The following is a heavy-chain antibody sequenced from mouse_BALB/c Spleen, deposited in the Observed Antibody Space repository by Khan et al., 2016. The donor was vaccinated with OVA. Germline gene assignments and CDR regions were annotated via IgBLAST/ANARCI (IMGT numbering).Heavy chain of an antibody. CDR1: GYSITSDYA. J-gene: IGHJ3*01. Sequence: EVQLQESGPGLVKPSQSLSLTCTVTGYSITSDYAWNWIRQFPGNKLEWMSYIHYSGSTSYIPSLKSRISITRDTSKNQFFLHLNSVTSEDTATYYCARGRAYWGQGTLVTVSA. CDR2: IHYSGST. V-gene: IGHV3-2*02. CDR3: ARGRAY. D-gene: IGHD3-3*01.